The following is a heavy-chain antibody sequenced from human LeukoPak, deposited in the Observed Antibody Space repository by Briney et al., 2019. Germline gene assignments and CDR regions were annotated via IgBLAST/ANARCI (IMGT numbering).Heavy chain of an antibody. CDR3: ARLVGAMGKSVFDI. CDR1: EFSFSTTW. D-gene: IGHD1-26*01. Sequence: PGGSLRLSCAASEFSFSTTWMHWVRQPPGQGLVWVARITSDGTSTSYAESVKGRFTISRDNSKNTLYLQMNSLRAEDTAVYYCARLVGAMGKSVFDIWGQGTMVTVSS. V-gene: IGHV3-74*03. CDR2: ITSDGTST. J-gene: IGHJ3*02.